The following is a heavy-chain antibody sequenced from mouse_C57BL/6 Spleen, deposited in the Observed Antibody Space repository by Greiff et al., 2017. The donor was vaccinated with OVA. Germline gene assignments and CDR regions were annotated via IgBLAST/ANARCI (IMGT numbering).Heavy chain of an antibody. CDR1: GFTFSSYA. J-gene: IGHJ2*01. V-gene: IGHV5-4*01. Sequence: EVMLVESGGGLVKPGGSLKLSCAASGFTFSSYAMSWVRQTPEKRLEWVATISDGGSYTYYPDNVKGRFTISRDNAKNNLYLQMSHLMSEDTAMYYCARDGIYYVPVFDYWGQGTTLTVSS. CDR2: ISDGGSYT. D-gene: IGHD2-1*01. CDR3: ARDGIYYVPVFDY.